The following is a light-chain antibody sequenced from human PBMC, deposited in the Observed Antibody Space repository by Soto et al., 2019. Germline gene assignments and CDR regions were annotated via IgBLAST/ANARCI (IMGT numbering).Light chain of an antibody. CDR1: SSNIGNNY. Sequence: QSVLTQPPSVSAAPGQKVTISCSGSSSNIGNNYVSWYQQLPGTAPKLLIYDNNKRPSGIPDRFSGSKSGTSATLGITGLQTGDEADYYCGTWDSSLSAVGGVFGGGTQLTVL. J-gene: IGLJ3*02. V-gene: IGLV1-51*01. CDR3: GTWDSSLSAVGGV. CDR2: DNN.